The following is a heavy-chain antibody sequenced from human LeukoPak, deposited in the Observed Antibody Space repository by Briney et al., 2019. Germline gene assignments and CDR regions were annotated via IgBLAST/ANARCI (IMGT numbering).Heavy chain of an antibody. V-gene: IGHV3-23*01. J-gene: IGHJ4*02. CDR3: AKARGATYGTYYFDY. CDR1: GFTFSSYA. D-gene: IGHD4/OR15-4a*01. Sequence: GGSLRLSCAASGFTFSSYAMSWVRQAPGKGLEWVSAISGSGGSTYYADSVKGRFTISRDNSKNTLYLQMNSLRAEDTAVYYCAKARGATYGTYYFDYWGQGALVTVSS. CDR2: ISGSGGST.